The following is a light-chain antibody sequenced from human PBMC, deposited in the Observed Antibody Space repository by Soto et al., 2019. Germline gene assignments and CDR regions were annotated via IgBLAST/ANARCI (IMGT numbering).Light chain of an antibody. Sequence: ELALTQSPGTLSLSPGERATLSCKASQTVNNNYLAWYQQIPGQAPRLLISGASGRATGTPDRFSGSASGTDFTLTISRLEPEDFAVCYCQQYGSSPLTFGGGTKVDIK. CDR1: QTVNNNY. CDR3: QQYGSSPLT. CDR2: GAS. V-gene: IGKV3-20*01. J-gene: IGKJ4*01.